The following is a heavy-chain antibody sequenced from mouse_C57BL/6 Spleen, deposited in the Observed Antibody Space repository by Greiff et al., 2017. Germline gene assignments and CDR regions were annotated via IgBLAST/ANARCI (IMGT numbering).Heavy chain of an antibody. J-gene: IGHJ4*01. CDR3: ARMKLGGYAMDY. CDR2: INPNNGGT. V-gene: IGHV1-26*01. D-gene: IGHD4-1*01. Sequence: VQLQQSGPELVKPGASVKISCKASGYTFTDYYMNWVKQSHGKSLEWIGDINPNNGGTSYNQKFKGKATLTVDKSSSTAYMELRSLTSEDSAVYYCARMKLGGYAMDYWGQGTSVTVSS. CDR1: GYTFTDYY.